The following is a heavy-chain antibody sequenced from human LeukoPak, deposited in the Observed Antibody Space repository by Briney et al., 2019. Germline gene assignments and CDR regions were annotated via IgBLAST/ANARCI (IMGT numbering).Heavy chain of an antibody. J-gene: IGHJ6*03. CDR2: IKSETDGGTT. Sequence: GGSLRLSCGASGFTFSNAWMSWVRQAPGKGLEWVGRIKSETDGGTTDYAAPVKGRFTIPRDDSKSTLYLQMNSLKTEDTAVYYCSGCSSTSCSSLYMDVWGKGTTVTVSS. CDR1: GFTFSNAW. CDR3: SGCSSTSCSSLYMDV. D-gene: IGHD2-2*01. V-gene: IGHV3-15*01.